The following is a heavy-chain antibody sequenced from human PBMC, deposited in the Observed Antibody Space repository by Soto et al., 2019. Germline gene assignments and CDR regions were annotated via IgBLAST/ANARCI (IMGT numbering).Heavy chain of an antibody. CDR1: GGSFSGYY. CDR2: INHSGST. J-gene: IGHJ5*02. CDR3: AREYSRDGFDP. V-gene: IGHV4-34*01. D-gene: IGHD6-13*01. Sequence: QVQLQQWGAGLLKPSETLSLTCAVYGGSFSGYYWSWIRQPPGKGLEWIGEINHSGSTNYNPSLKSRVTISVDTSKNQFSLKLSSVTAADTAVYYCAREYSRDGFDPWGQGTLVTVSS.